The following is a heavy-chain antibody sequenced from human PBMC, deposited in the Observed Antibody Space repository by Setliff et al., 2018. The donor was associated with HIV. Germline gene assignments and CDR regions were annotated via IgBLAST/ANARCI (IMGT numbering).Heavy chain of an antibody. V-gene: IGHV3-7*03. CDR2: IRQDGSEK. Sequence: GGSLRLSCVASGLTFNRYWMSWVRQVPGKGLEWVANIRQDGSEKYYVDSVKGRFTISRDNAGNSLDLELNYLNDEDTAVYYCARCAAGTYCRNSFDFWGRGTLVTVSS. CDR3: ARCAAGTYCRNSFDF. CDR1: GLTFNRYW. D-gene: IGHD6-19*01. J-gene: IGHJ4*02.